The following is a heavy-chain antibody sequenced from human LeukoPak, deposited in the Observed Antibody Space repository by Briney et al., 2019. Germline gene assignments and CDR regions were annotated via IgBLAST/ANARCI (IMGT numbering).Heavy chain of an antibody. V-gene: IGHV3-21*01. Sequence: PGGSLRLSCAASGFTFSSYSMNWVRQAPGKGLEWVSSISSSSSYIYYADSVKGRFTISRDNAKNSLYLQMNSLRAEDTAVYYCARGLPGSGSYYHHYYYYYMDVWGKGTTVTISS. CDR2: ISSSSSYI. J-gene: IGHJ6*03. CDR1: GFTFSSYS. D-gene: IGHD3-10*01. CDR3: ARGLPGSGSYYHHYYYYYMDV.